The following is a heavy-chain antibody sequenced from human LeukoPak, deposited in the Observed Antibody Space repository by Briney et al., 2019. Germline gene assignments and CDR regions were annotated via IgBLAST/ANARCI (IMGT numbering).Heavy chain of an antibody. J-gene: IGHJ4*02. CDR1: GFTYTNYW. Sequence: PGGSLRLSCAASGFTYTNYWMSWVRQAPGKGLEWVANIKQDGRERYCVDPVKGRFTISRDNAKNSMYLQMNSLRADDTAVYYCARDAYIDRYFDYWGQGTLVTVSS. D-gene: IGHD3-22*01. CDR3: ARDAYIDRYFDY. CDR2: IKQDGRER. V-gene: IGHV3-7*03.